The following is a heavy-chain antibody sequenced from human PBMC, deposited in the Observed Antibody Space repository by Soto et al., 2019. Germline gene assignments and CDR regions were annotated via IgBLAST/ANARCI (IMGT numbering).Heavy chain of an antibody. CDR1: GGSISSGDYY. Sequence: LSLTCTVSGGSISSGDYYWSWIRQPPGKGLEWIGYIYYSGSTYYNPSLKSRVTISVDTSKNQFSLKLSSVTAADTAVYYCARGGEGAHAFDIWGQGTMVTVSS. CDR3: ARGGEGAHAFDI. V-gene: IGHV4-30-4*01. J-gene: IGHJ3*02. CDR2: IYYSGST. D-gene: IGHD3-10*01.